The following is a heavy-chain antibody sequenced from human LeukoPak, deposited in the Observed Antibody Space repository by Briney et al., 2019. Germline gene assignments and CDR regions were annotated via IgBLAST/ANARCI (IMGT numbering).Heavy chain of an antibody. J-gene: IGHJ4*02. Sequence: ASVKVSCKASGGTFSSYAISWVRQAPGQGLEWMGRIIPILGIANYAQKFQGRVTITADKSTSTAYMELSSLRSEDTAVCYCASAPRGYSYGSGYFDYWGQGTLVTVSS. CDR2: IIPILGIA. V-gene: IGHV1-69*04. CDR3: ASAPRGYSYGSGYFDY. D-gene: IGHD5-18*01. CDR1: GGTFSSYA.